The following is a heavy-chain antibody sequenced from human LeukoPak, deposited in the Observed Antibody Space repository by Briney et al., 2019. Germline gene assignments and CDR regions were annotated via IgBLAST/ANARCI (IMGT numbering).Heavy chain of an antibody. D-gene: IGHD2-15*01. J-gene: IGHJ4*02. V-gene: IGHV4-34*01. Sequence: SETLSLTCAVYGGSFSGYYWSWIRQPPGKGLEWIGEINHSGSTNYNPSLKSRVTISVDTSKNQFSLKLNSVTAADTAVYYCARMEHSGGRGNWGQGTLVTVSS. CDR2: INHSGST. CDR3: ARMEHSGGRGN. CDR1: GGSFSGYY.